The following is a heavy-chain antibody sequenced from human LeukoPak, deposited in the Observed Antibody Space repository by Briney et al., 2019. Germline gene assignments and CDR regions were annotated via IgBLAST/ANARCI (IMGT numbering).Heavy chain of an antibody. V-gene: IGHV3-21*01. CDR3: ARARDYDILTGYYIPVSFDY. CDR2: ITSSSRYV. D-gene: IGHD3-9*01. CDR1: GFSFSTYN. Sequence: GGSLRLSCEASGFSFSTYNMNWVRQAPGQRLEWISSITSSSRYVFYADSVRGRFTISRDNTKNSLYLQIDSLRAEDTAVYYCARARDYDILTGYYIPVSFDYWGQGTLVTVSS. J-gene: IGHJ4*02.